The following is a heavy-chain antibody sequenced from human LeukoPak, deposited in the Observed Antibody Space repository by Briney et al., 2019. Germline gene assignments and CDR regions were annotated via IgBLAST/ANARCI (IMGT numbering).Heavy chain of an antibody. V-gene: IGHV1-8*03. Sequence: ASVKVSCKASGYTFTSYDVNWVRQATGQGLEWMGWMNPSSGNTGYAQKFQGRVTITRNTSISTAYMELSSLRSEDTAVYYCARSAGSVDIVAVIAAPPYYYYYMDVWGKGTTVTISS. D-gene: IGHD2-15*01. CDR1: GYTFTSYD. CDR3: ARSAGSVDIVAVIAAPPYYYYYMDV. J-gene: IGHJ6*03. CDR2: MNPSSGNT.